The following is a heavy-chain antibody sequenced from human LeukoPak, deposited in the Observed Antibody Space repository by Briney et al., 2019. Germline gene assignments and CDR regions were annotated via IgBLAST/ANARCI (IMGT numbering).Heavy chain of an antibody. J-gene: IGHJ4*02. D-gene: IGHD3-22*01. Sequence: ASVKVSCKASGGTFSSYAISWVRQAPGQGLEWMGGIIPIFGTANYAQKFQGRVTITADKSTSTAYMELSSLGSEDTAVYYCAKDRRYYDSSAYIRGFDYWGQGTLVTVSS. V-gene: IGHV1-69*06. CDR1: GGTFSSYA. CDR2: IIPIFGTA. CDR3: AKDRRYYDSSAYIRGFDY.